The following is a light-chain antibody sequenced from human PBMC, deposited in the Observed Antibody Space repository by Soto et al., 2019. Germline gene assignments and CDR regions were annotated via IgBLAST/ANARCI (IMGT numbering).Light chain of an antibody. CDR2: DVR. V-gene: IGLV2-14*03. J-gene: IGLJ2*01. Sequence: QSALTRPASVSGSPGQPIPTPCPGPNSEIGGYNSASWYQQPPGKAPKLMIYDVRNRPSGVSFRFSGSKSGNTASLTISGLQAEDEADYYCSSYTSRSTLGVFGGGTKLTVL. CDR1: NSEIGGYNS. CDR3: SSYTSRSTLGV.